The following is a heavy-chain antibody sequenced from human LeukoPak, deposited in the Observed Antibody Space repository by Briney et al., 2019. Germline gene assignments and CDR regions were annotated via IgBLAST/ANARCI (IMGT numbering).Heavy chain of an antibody. V-gene: IGHV3-23*01. CDR3: AKPLEKYTYGGNFDY. CDR1: GFTFSIYA. CDR2: ISSSADRT. D-gene: IGHD4-23*01. Sequence: PGGSLRLSCEASGFTFSIYAMSWVRQAPGKGLAWVSVISSSADRTYYADSVKGRFTISRDNSKNTLYLQINNLRAEDTAVYYCAKPLEKYTYGGNFDYWGQGILVTVSS. J-gene: IGHJ4*02.